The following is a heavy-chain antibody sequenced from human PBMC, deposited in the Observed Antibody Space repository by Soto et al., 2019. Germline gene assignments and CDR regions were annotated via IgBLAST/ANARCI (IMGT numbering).Heavy chain of an antibody. CDR2: IYHDDDK. J-gene: IGHJ3*02. CDR3: APAPHPILDDPFDI. Sequence: QITLKESGPTLVKPTQTLTLTCTFSGFSLSTHRVGVGWIRQPPGKALQWLALIYHDDDKRYSPSLKNRLTITKDPSNNQVVLTMTNMDPGVTATYFCAPAPHPILDDPFDIWGQGTMVTVSS. D-gene: IGHD2-15*01. V-gene: IGHV2-5*02. CDR1: GFSLSTHRVG.